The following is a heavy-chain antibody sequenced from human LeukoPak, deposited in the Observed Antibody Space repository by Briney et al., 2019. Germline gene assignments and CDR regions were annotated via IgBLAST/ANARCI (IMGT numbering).Heavy chain of an antibody. CDR3: TSSYSSSLFDY. CDR1: GFTFSSIW. Sequence: PGGTLRRSCAASGFTFSSIWMSWVRHAPGKGLEWVVFIRSKAYGGATEYAASVKGRFTISRDDSKSIAYLQRNSLKTEDTAVYYCTSSYSSSLFDYWGQGTLVTVSS. V-gene: IGHV3-49*04. D-gene: IGHD6-13*01. J-gene: IGHJ4*02. CDR2: IRSKAYGGAT.